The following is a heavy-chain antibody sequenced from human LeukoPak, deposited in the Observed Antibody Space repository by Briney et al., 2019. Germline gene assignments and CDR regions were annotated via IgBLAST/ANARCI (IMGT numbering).Heavy chain of an antibody. CDR1: GFTFSSYA. CDR2: ISYDGSNK. CDR3: AREGRITMLRGVQRDHYFDY. Sequence: GGSLRLSCAASGFTFSSYAIHWVRQAPGKGLEWVAVISYDGSNKYYTDSVKGRFTISRDNSRNTLYLQMNSLRAEDTAVYYCAREGRITMLRGVQRDHYFDYWGQGTLVTVSS. J-gene: IGHJ4*02. V-gene: IGHV3-30*04. D-gene: IGHD3-10*01.